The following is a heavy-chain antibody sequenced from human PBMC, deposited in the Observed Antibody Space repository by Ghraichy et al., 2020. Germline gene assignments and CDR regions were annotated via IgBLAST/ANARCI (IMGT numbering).Heavy chain of an antibody. CDR2: IKSISDGGTT. CDR3: TTHTYTSGRDY. J-gene: IGHJ4*02. Sequence: GGSLRLSCAASGITFSNAWMSWVRQAPGKGLEWVGRIKSISDGGTTFYAAPVKGRFSISRDDSKDKLYLQMNSLKTEDTALYYCTTHTYTSGRDYWGQGTLVTVSS. V-gene: IGHV3-15*01. CDR1: GITFSNAW. D-gene: IGHD6-19*01.